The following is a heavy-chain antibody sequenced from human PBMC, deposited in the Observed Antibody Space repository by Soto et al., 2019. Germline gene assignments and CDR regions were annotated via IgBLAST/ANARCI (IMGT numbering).Heavy chain of an antibody. J-gene: IGHJ4*02. CDR3: ARGNYGDYFEY. V-gene: IGHV4-39*07. Sequence: SETLSLTCTVSGGSISSSSYYWGWIRQPPGKGLEWIGRIYYSGSTYYNPSLKSRVTISVDTSKNQFSLKLSSVTAADTAVYYCARGNYGDYFEYWSQGTLVTVSS. CDR1: GGSISSSSYY. CDR2: IYYSGST. D-gene: IGHD4-17*01.